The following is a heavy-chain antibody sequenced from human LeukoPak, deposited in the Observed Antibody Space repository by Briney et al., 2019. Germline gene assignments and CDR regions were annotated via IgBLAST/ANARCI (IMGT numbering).Heavy chain of an antibody. D-gene: IGHD3-3*01. CDR1: GFTFSSSA. J-gene: IGHJ4*02. V-gene: IGHV3-23*01. Sequence: GGSLRLSCAASGFTFSSSAMSWVRQAPGKGLECVSTISVSGSTTYYADSVKGRFTISRDSSKNTLYLHMKSVRAEDTAVYYCAKGRRFLEWLLLDSWGQGILVTATS. CDR2: ISVSGSTT. CDR3: AKGRRFLEWLLLDS.